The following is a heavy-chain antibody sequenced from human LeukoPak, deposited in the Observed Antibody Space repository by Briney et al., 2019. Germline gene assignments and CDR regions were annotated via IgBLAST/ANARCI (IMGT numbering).Heavy chain of an antibody. D-gene: IGHD2/OR15-2a*01. Sequence: PGGSLRLSCAASGFTVSSNYMSWVRQAPGKGLEWISVISGDGESTHYADSVKGRFTISRDNSKNTLYLQMNSLRAEDTAVYYCARDEYKADAYWGQGTLVTVSS. CDR2: ISGDGEST. V-gene: IGHV3-53*01. CDR1: GFTVSSNY. J-gene: IGHJ4*02. CDR3: ARDEYKADAY.